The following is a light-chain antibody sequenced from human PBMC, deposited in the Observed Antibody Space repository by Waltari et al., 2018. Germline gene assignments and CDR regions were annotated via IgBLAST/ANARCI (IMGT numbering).Light chain of an antibody. Sequence: DIVLTQSPGTLSWSGGERATVSCRASESVSRALACYQQKPGQAPRLLIYGASTRATVSPDRFSGSGAGTDFSLTISRLEPDDFAVYYCQHYLRLPVTFGQGTTVEI. V-gene: IGKV3-20*01. CDR2: GAS. CDR1: ESVSRA. CDR3: QHYLRLPVT. J-gene: IGKJ1*01.